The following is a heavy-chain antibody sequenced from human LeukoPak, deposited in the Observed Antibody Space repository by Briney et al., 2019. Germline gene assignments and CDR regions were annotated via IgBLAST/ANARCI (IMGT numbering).Heavy chain of an antibody. CDR2: IYYSGST. D-gene: IGHD2-2*01. J-gene: IGHJ4*02. V-gene: IGHV4-39*01. CDR3: ARHSPVGIYYFDY. CDR1: ARSISSSSYY. Sequence: PETLSLTCTVSARSISSSSYYWGWIRQPPGKGLEWIGRIYYSGSTYNNPSLKSRVTISVDTSQNKFSLKLSYVTAPDTAAYYCARHSPVGIYYFDYSGQRNLGTVSS.